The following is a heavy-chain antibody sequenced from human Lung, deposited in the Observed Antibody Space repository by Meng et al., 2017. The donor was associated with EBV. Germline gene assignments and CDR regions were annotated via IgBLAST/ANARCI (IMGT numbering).Heavy chain of an antibody. CDR1: AYTFAGYY. D-gene: IGHD3-16*01. CDR3: AREGLVGDLRYFDL. Sequence: QVHLLQSGPDVKKPGASVKVSCKASAYTFAGYYMHWVRQAPGQGLEWMGRINPNSGGANYAQKFQGRVTMTRDTSISTAYMELSRLRSDDTAVYYCAREGLVGDLRYFDLWGRGTLVTVSS. CDR2: INPNSGGA. V-gene: IGHV1-2*06. J-gene: IGHJ2*01.